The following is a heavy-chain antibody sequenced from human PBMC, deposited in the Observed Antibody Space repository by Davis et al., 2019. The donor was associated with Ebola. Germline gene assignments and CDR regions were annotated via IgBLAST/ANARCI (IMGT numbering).Heavy chain of an antibody. CDR1: GFTFSNYA. V-gene: IGHV3-23*01. D-gene: IGHD4-11*01. Sequence: GESLKISCAASGFTFSNYAMTWVRQAPGQGLEWVSSISGSGSITHYADSVKGRFTISRDNSKNTLCLQMSSLRAEDTALYYCAKKSYDFSNYGRFDYWGQGILVTVSS. CDR2: ISGSGSIT. CDR3: AKKSYDFSNYGRFDY. J-gene: IGHJ4*02.